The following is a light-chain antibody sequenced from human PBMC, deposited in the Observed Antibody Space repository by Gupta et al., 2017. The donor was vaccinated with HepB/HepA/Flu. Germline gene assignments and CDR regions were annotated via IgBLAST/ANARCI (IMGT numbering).Light chain of an antibody. CDR1: QTVYNNY. CDR3: QQYRRSPT. J-gene: IGKJ4*01. Sequence: DIVLTQSPGTLFLSPGQRATLSCRASQTVYNNYLAWYQHRPGQAPRLLVYGASSRATGAPERFSGSGSGTDFTLTISRLEPEDFAVYYCQQYRRSPTFGGGTKVELK. V-gene: IGKV3-20*01. CDR2: GAS.